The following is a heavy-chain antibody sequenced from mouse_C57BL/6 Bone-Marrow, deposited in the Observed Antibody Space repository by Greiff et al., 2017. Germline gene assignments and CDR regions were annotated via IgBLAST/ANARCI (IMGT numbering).Heavy chain of an antibody. J-gene: IGHJ2*01. CDR1: GFNIKDDY. V-gene: IGHV14-4*01. D-gene: IGHD1-1*01. Sequence: EVQLQQSGAELVRPGASVKLSCTASGFNIKDDYMHWVKQRPEQGLEWIGWIEPENGDTEYASKFQGKATITADTSSNTAYLQLSSLTSEDTAVYYCTSTVVANYWGQGTTLTVSS. CDR3: TSTVVANY. CDR2: IEPENGDT.